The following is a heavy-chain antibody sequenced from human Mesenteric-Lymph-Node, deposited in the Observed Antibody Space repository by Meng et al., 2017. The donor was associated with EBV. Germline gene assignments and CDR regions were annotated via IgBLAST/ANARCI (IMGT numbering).Heavy chain of an antibody. CDR1: AYIFTNYA. CDR3: AGYSDYIWGSYRTFDY. D-gene: IGHD3-16*02. J-gene: IGHJ4*02. CDR2: INLGNSNP. V-gene: IGHV1-3*01. Sequence: GPIVRCAILLKTPGTSLLIPGIASAYIFTNYAIRCVRQPPGQSLAWLGCINLGNSNPRYSQHVQGRFTITRDTSATTVYMELNSLTSEDTAFYYCAGYSDYIWGSYRTFDYWGQGTLVTVSS.